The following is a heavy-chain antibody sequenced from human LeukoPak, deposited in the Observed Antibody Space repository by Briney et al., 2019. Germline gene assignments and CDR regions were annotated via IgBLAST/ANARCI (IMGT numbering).Heavy chain of an antibody. J-gene: IGHJ4*02. CDR3: AKAQDIVVVPAAMDY. CDR2: ISSSSSYI. V-gene: IGHV3-21*01. CDR1: GFTFSSYS. Sequence: GGSLRLSCAASGFTFSSYSMNWVRQAPGKGLEWVSSISSSSSYIYNADSVKGRFTISRDNAKNSLFLQMNGLRAEDTAVYYCAKAQDIVVVPAAMDYWGQGTLVTVSS. D-gene: IGHD2-2*01.